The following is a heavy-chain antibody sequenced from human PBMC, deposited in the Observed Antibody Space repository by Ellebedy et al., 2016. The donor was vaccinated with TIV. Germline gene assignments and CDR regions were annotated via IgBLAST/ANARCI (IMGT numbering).Heavy chain of an antibody. D-gene: IGHD4-23*01. V-gene: IGHV3-23*01. CDR2: ITESGGNT. CDR3: ARDPVGVGPAFDV. Sequence: PGGSLRLSCAASGLTFSSHAMSWVPQAPGKGLEWVSSITESGGNTYYADSVKGRFTISRDNSKDSLYLQMNSLRAEDTAIYYCARDPVGVGPAFDVWGQGTMVTVSS. J-gene: IGHJ3*01. CDR1: GLTFSSHA.